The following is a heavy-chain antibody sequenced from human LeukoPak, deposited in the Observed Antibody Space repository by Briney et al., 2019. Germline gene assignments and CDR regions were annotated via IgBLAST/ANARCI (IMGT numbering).Heavy chain of an antibody. J-gene: IGHJ4*02. CDR3: ARGQRWLQRKKGTLDY. V-gene: IGHV4-38-2*02. Sequence: SETLSLTCTVSGYYISSGYYWGWIRQPPGKGLEWIGSIYHSGSTYYNPSLKSRVTISVDTSKNQFSLKLSSVTAADTAVYYCARGQRWLQRKKGTLDYWGQGTLVTVSS. CDR1: GYYISSGYY. CDR2: IYHSGST. D-gene: IGHD5-24*01.